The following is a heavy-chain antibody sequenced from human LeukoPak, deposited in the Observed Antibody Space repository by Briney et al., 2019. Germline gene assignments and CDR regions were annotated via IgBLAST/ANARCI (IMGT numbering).Heavy chain of an antibody. V-gene: IGHV4-38-2*02. CDR3: ANYYYDSSGYRGYYFDY. J-gene: IGHJ4*02. Sequence: PSETLSLTCTVSGYSISSGYYWGWIRQPPGKGLEWIGSIYHSGSTYYNPSLKSRVTISVDTSKNQFSLKLSSVTAADTAVYYCANYYYDSSGYRGYYFDYWGQGTLVTVSS. CDR1: GYSISSGYY. D-gene: IGHD3-22*01. CDR2: IYHSGST.